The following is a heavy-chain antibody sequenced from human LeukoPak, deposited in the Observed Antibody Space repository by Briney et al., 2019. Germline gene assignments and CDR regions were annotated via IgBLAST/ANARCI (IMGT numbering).Heavy chain of an antibody. D-gene: IGHD3-3*01. CDR1: GVSISTDY. V-gene: IGHV4-59*08. CDR2: ILYSGST. Sequence: AETLSLTCTVSGVSISTDYWSWIRQPPGKGLEWIGYILYSGSTNYNPSLQSRVTISVDTSKNQFSLELTSVTAADTAVYYCARHRGSGYENFFDYWGQGTLVTVSS. CDR3: ARHRGSGYENFFDY. J-gene: IGHJ4*02.